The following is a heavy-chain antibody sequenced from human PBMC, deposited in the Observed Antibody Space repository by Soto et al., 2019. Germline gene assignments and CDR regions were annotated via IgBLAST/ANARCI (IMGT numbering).Heavy chain of an antibody. J-gene: IGHJ6*02. V-gene: IGHV4-31*03. Sequence: QVQLQESGPGLVKPSQTLSLTCTVSGGSISSGGYYWSWIRQHPGKGLEWIGYIYYSGSTYYNPSLKSRVTISVDTSKNQFSLKLSSVTAADTAVYYCARDRGDPDDYYSYYYGMDVWGQGTTVTVSS. CDR2: IYYSGST. CDR1: GGSISSGGYY. CDR3: ARDRGDPDDYYSYYYGMDV. D-gene: IGHD2-21*02.